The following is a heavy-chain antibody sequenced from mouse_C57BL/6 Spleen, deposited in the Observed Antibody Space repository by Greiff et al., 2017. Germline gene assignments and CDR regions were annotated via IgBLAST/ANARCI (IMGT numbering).Heavy chain of an antibody. CDR1: GYSFTGYF. V-gene: IGHV1-20*01. Sequence: EVQLQQSGPELVKPGDSVKISCKASGYSFTGYFMNWVMQSHGKSLEWIGRINPYNGDTFFNQKFKGKATLTVDKSSSTAHMELRSLTSEDSAVDYCASTAYYGSGGWFDYWGQGTLVTVSA. J-gene: IGHJ3*01. D-gene: IGHD1-1*01. CDR3: ASTAYYGSGGWFDY. CDR2: INPYNGDT.